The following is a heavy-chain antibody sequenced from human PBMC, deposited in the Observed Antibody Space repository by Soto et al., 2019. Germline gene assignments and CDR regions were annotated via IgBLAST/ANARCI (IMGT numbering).Heavy chain of an antibody. D-gene: IGHD1-26*01. CDR3: ARLAVGATVDY. CDR1: GGSISSYY. V-gene: IGHV4-59*01. J-gene: IGHJ4*02. CDR2: IYYSGST. Sequence: SETLSLTCTVSGGSISSYYWSWIRQPPGKGLEWIGYIYYSGSTNYNPSLKSRVTISVDTSKNQFSLKLSSVTAADTAVYYCARLAVGATVDYWGQGTLVTVSS.